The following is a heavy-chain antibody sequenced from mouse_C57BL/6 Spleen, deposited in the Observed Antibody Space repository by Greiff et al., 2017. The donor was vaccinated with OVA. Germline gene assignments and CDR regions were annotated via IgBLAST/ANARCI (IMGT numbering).Heavy chain of an antibody. Sequence: VQLQQPGAELVKPGASVKLSCKASGYTFTSYWMHWVKQRPGQGLEWIGMIHPNSGSTNYNEKFKSKATLTVDKSSSTAYMQLSSLTSEDSAVYYCAREEGNWDYFDYWGQGTTLTVSS. D-gene: IGHD4-1*01. V-gene: IGHV1-64*01. J-gene: IGHJ2*01. CDR2: IHPNSGST. CDR3: AREEGNWDYFDY. CDR1: GYTFTSYW.